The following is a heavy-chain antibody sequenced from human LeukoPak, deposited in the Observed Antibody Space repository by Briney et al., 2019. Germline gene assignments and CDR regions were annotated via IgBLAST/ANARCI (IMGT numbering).Heavy chain of an antibody. V-gene: IGHV1-2*02. CDR2: INPNSGGT. D-gene: IGHD6-6*01. J-gene: IGHJ4*02. CDR1: GYTLTGYY. Sequence: ASVKVSCKASGYTLTGYYMHWVRQAPGQGLEWMGWINPNSGGTNYAQKFQGRVTMTRDTSISTAYMELSRLRSDDTAVYYCARDHEGSSSTFDYWGQGTLVTVSS. CDR3: ARDHEGSSSTFDY.